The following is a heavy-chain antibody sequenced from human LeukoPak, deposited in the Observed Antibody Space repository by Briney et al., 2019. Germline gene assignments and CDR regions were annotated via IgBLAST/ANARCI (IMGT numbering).Heavy chain of an antibody. CDR1: GWSFDDYY. Sequence: SETLSLTCAVYGWSFDDYYWNWIRQPPGKGLEWIGRIYYSGSTYYNPSLKSRVTISVDTSKNQFSLKLSSVTAADTAVYYCAISSTAMVTLNAFDIWGQGTMVTVSS. D-gene: IGHD5-18*01. V-gene: IGHV4-34*01. CDR2: IYYSGST. CDR3: AISSTAMVTLNAFDI. J-gene: IGHJ3*02.